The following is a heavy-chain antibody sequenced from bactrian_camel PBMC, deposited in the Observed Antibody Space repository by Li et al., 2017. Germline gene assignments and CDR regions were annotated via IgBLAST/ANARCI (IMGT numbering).Heavy chain of an antibody. D-gene: IGHD6*01. CDR2: RNIRGGRS. J-gene: IGHJ4*01. Sequence: LVESGGGLVQPGGPLRLSCVASGFTFSNYAMTCVRQAPGKGLEWVSGRNIRGGRSYYSDSVKGRFTISRDNAKNTLYLQMDSLQTEDTAVYYCAKGMAGTFREKGQGTQVTVS. V-gene: IGHV3S31*01. CDR1: GFTFSNYA.